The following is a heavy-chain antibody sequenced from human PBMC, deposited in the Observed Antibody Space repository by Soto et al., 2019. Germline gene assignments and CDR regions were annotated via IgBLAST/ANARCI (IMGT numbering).Heavy chain of an antibody. CDR3: VRLDGSYYPDY. D-gene: IGHD1-26*01. J-gene: IGHJ4*02. CDR2: AGNKAHSFTT. V-gene: IGHV3-72*01. Sequence: EVQLVESGGSLVQPGGSLRLSCAASGFTFSDHYMDWVRQAPGKGLEWVGRAGNKAHSFTTEYAASVKGRFTISRDDSKNSLYLQMNSLKTEDTAVYYCVRLDGSYYPDYWGQGTLVTVSS. CDR1: GFTFSDHY.